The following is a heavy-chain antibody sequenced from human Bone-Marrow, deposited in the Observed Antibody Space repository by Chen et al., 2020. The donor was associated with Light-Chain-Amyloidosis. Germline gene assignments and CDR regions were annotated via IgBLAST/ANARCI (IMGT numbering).Heavy chain of an antibody. CDR1: GFTFSSYG. D-gene: IGHD3-22*01. V-gene: IGHV3-30*18. CDR2: ISYDGSNK. J-gene: IGHJ5*02. CDR3: AKDFSSPYDSSGYPPTANWFDP. Sequence: QVQLVESGGGVVQPGRSLRLSCAASGFTFSSYGMHWVRQAPGKGLEWVAVISYDGSNKYYADSVKGRFTISRDNSKNTLYRQMNSLRAEDTAVYYCAKDFSSPYDSSGYPPTANWFDPWGQGTLVTVSS.